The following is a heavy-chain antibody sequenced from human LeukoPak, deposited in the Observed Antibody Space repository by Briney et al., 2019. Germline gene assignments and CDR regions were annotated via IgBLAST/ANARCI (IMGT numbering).Heavy chain of an antibody. Sequence: GGSLRVSCAASGFTFSGFAMSWVRRTLGKGLEWVSGISGSGDNTLYADSVKGRFTISRDNSKNTLYLEMNSLRAEDTAIYYCAKMKGHPLPKYYMDVWGQGTTVTVSS. CDR3: AKMKGHPLPKYYMDV. J-gene: IGHJ6*01. V-gene: IGHV3-23*01. CDR2: ISGSGDNT. D-gene: IGHD1-26*01. CDR1: GFTFSGFA.